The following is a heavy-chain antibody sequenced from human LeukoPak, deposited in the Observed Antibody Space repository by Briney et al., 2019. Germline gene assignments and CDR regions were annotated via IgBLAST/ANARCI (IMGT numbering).Heavy chain of an antibody. V-gene: IGHV3-21*01. CDR2: ISSSSSYI. CDR3: ARGPEDIVVVPAALSLFDY. D-gene: IGHD2-2*01. Sequence: GGSLRLSCAASGFTFSSYSMNWVRQAPGKGLEWVSSISSSSSYIYYADSVKGRFTISRDNAKNSLYLQMNSLRAEDTAVYYCARGPEDIVVVPAALSLFDYWGQGTLVTVSS. J-gene: IGHJ4*02. CDR1: GFTFSSYS.